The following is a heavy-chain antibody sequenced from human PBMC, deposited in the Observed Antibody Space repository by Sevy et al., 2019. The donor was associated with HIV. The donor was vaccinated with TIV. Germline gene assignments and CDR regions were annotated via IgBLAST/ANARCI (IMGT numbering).Heavy chain of an antibody. D-gene: IGHD6-13*01. CDR2: INQDASVN. J-gene: IGHJ4*02. CDR1: GFSLNTYW. CDR3: VRAIATVDSF. V-gene: IGHV3-7*01. Sequence: GGSLRLSCVASGFSLNTYWMLWVRHAPGKGLEWVANINQDASVNYYADSVKGRFTISRDNARNLVSLQMNILRAEDTALYYCVRAIATVDSFWGQGTLVTVSS.